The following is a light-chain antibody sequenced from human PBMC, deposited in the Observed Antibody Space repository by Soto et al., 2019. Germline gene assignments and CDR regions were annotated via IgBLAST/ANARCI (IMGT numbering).Light chain of an antibody. Sequence: QSVLAQAPSASGAPGQRVTISCSGRSSNIGSTSISWFQQLPGTAPKLLIYRDNQRPSGVPDRFSGSKSGTSGSLVISGLRSEDEADYYCAAWDERLRGYVFGSGTKLTVL. J-gene: IGLJ1*01. CDR3: AAWDERLRGYV. CDR1: SSNIGSTS. V-gene: IGLV1-47*01. CDR2: RDN.